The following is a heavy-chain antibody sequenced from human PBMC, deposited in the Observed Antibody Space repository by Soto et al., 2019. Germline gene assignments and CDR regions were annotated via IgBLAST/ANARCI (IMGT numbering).Heavy chain of an antibody. CDR2: INPNSGGT. CDR1: GYSFTGYY. J-gene: IGHJ6*02. D-gene: IGHD2-15*01. CDR3: ARDQWSDKGPHYYYGMDV. V-gene: IGHV1-2*04. Sequence: GASVKLSCKDSGYSFTGYYMHWVRQAPGQGLEWMGWINPNSGGTNYAQKFQGWVTMTRDTSISTAYMELSRLRSDDTAVYYCARDQWSDKGPHYYYGMDVWGQGTTVTVSS.